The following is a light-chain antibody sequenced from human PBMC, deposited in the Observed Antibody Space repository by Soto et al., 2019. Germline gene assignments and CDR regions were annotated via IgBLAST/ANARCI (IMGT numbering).Light chain of an antibody. Sequence: QSVLTQPASVSGSPGQSITISCTGTSSDVGGYRYVSWYQHHPGKAPKLMIYEVSNRPSGVSNRFSGSKSGNTASLTISGLQAEDEADYYCSSYTSGSTLVVFGGGTKLTVL. CDR3: SSYTSGSTLVV. CDR1: SSDVGGYRY. V-gene: IGLV2-14*01. CDR2: EVS. J-gene: IGLJ2*01.